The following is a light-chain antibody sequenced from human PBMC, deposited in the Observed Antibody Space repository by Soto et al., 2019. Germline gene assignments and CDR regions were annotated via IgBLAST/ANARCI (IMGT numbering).Light chain of an antibody. CDR1: SSDIGRYNL. J-gene: IGLJ3*02. V-gene: IGLV2-23*01. CDR3: SLYGTTNTCM. Sequence: QSVLTQPASVSGSPGQSITISCTGTSSDIGRYNLVSWYQQHPGKPPKLMIYEATKRPSGVSNRFSGSKSGNTASLTISWLQAEDEADYYCSLYGTTNTCMFGGGTKLTVL. CDR2: EAT.